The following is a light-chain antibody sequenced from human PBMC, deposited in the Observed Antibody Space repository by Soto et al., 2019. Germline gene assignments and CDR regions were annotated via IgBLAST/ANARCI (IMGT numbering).Light chain of an antibody. Sequence: EIVMTQSPATLSVSPGKIATLSCGASQSVSSNLAWYQQKPGQAPRLLIYGASTRATGIPARFSGSGSGTEFTLTISSLQSEDFAVYYCQQYNNWPRTFGQGTKVDIK. J-gene: IGKJ1*01. CDR3: QQYNNWPRT. V-gene: IGKV3-15*01. CDR1: QSVSSN. CDR2: GAS.